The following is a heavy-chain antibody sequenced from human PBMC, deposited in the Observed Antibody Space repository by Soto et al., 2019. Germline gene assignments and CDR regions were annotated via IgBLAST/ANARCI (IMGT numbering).Heavy chain of an antibody. J-gene: IGHJ3*01. D-gene: IGHD3-3*01. Sequence: QPGGSLRLSCVASGFIFEDQAMHWVRQAPGKGLEWVSGISWKGERAGYADSVKGRFTISRDNAKKSLVLQMNSLRVEDTAFYFCVRDTYYDFWSGPGGPFDLWGPGTLVTVSS. CDR1: GFIFEDQA. CDR2: ISWKGERA. CDR3: VRDTYYDFWSGPGGPFDL. V-gene: IGHV3-9*01.